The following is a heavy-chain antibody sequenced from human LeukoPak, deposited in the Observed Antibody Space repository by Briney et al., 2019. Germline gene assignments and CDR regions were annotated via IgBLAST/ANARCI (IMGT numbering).Heavy chain of an antibody. CDR2: IYASGTA. CDR3: AREAPGGSGWTYFVY. J-gene: IGHJ4*02. V-gene: IGHV4-59*02. CDR1: AGSASGHY. Sequence: PSETLSLTCAVSAGSASGHYWDWIRQPPGKGLEWLGYIYASGTANSQPSLRSGAPTPLTTSETHFTLRLTSVTAEDTAVYYCAREAPGGSGWTYFVYWGQGSLVTVSS. D-gene: IGHD6-19*01.